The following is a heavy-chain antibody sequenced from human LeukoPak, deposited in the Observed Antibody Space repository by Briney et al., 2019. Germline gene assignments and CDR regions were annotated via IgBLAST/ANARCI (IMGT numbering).Heavy chain of an antibody. D-gene: IGHD3-10*01. CDR3: AKGASYYYGSGSYYKYYFDY. V-gene: IGHV3-23*01. J-gene: IGHJ4*02. CDR1: GFTFSSYA. Sequence: PGGSLRLSCAASGFTFSSYAMSWVRQAPGKGLEWVSAISGSGGSTYYADSVKGRFTISRDNSKNTLYLQMNSLRAKDTAVYYCAKGASYYYGSGSYYKYYFDYWGQGTLVTVSS. CDR2: ISGSGGST.